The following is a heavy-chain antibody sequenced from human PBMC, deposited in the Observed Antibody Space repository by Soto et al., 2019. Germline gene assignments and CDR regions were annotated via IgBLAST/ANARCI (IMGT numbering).Heavy chain of an antibody. CDR1: GGSFSGYY. D-gene: IGHD1-1*01. Sequence: QVQLQQWGAGLLKPSETLSLTCAVYGGSFSGYYWSWIRQPPGKGLEWIGEINHSGRTNYNPSLKSRVTISVDTSKNQFSLKLSSVTAADTAVYYCARGRGRWLQLYYFDYWGQGTLVTVSS. J-gene: IGHJ4*02. CDR2: INHSGRT. V-gene: IGHV4-34*01. CDR3: ARGRGRWLQLYYFDY.